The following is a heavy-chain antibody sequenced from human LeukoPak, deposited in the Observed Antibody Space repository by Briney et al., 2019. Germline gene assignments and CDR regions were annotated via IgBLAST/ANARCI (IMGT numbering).Heavy chain of an antibody. CDR2: MYTSGST. D-gene: IGHD3-10*01. Sequence: SETLSLTCIVSGGSISSGSYYWSWIRQPAGKGLEWIGRMYTSGSTNYNPSLKSRVTISVDTSKNQFSLKLSSVTAADTAVYYCARDRGLYGGFDYWGQGTLVTASS. V-gene: IGHV4-61*02. J-gene: IGHJ4*02. CDR1: GGSISSGSYY. CDR3: ARDRGLYGGFDY.